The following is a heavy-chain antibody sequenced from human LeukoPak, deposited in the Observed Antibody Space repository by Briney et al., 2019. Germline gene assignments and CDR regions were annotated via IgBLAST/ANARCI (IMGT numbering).Heavy chain of an antibody. V-gene: IGHV4-34*01. D-gene: IGHD3-16*01. CDR2: INHSGST. Sequence: SETLSLTCAVYRGSFSGYYWSCIRQPPGKGLEWIGEINHSGSTNYNPSLKSRVTISVDTSKNQFSLKLSSVTAADTAVYYCARAEFGGAAGPWPFDYWGQGALVTVSS. CDR3: ARAEFGGAAGPWPFDY. CDR1: RGSFSGYY. J-gene: IGHJ4*02.